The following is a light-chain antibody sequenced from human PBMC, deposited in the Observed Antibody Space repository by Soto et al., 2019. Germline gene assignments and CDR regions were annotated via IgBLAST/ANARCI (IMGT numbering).Light chain of an antibody. J-gene: IGKJ1*01. CDR2: GAS. CDR1: QSVSSNC. Sequence: EIVLTQSPGTLSLSPGEGATLSCRASQSVSSNCLAWYQQKPGQAPSLLIYGASSRATGIPDKFSGSGSRTDFTLTISRLEPEDFAMYYCQQYGTSPQTFGQGTKVDIK. V-gene: IGKV3-20*01. CDR3: QQYGTSPQT.